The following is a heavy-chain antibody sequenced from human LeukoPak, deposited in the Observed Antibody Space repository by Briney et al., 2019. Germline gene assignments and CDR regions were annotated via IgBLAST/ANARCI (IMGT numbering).Heavy chain of an antibody. CDR2: IIPIFDIS. D-gene: IGHD3-22*01. J-gene: IGHJ4*02. CDR1: GGTFNSYA. CDR3: ARDSFERYYYDSSGLH. V-gene: IGHV1-69*10. Sequence: SVKVSCKPSGGTFNSYAISWVRQAPGQGLEWMGGIIPIFDISNHAQKFQGRISITADRFTTTAYLELSSLRSEDTAVYYCARDSFERYYYDSSGLHWGQGTLVTVSS.